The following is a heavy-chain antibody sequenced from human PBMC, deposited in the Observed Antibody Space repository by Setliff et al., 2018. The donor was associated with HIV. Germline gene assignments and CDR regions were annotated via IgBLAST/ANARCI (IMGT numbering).Heavy chain of an antibody. V-gene: IGHV5-51*01. CDR1: GYSFTTYW. CDR2: IYPHDSDA. CDR3: ARLAGYCSGATCHGGVDV. D-gene: IGHD2-15*01. J-gene: IGHJ6*04. Sequence: PGESLKISCKGSGYSFTTYWIGWVRQMPGKGLEWMGVIYPHDSDAIYSPSLQGQVTISADKSIRTAYLQWSSLKASDTAMYYCARLAGYCSGATCHGGVDVWGKGTTVTVSS.